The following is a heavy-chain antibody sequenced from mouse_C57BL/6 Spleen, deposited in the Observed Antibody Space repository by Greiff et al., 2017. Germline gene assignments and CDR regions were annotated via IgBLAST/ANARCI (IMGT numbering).Heavy chain of an antibody. CDR2: INPNNGGT. Sequence: EVQLQQSGPELVKPGASVKISCKASGYTFTDYYMNWVKQSHGKSLEWIGDINPNNGGTSYNQKFKGKATLTVDKSSSTAYMELRSLTSEDSAVYYCADGYVPWFAYWGQGTLVTVSA. CDR3: ADGYVPWFAY. V-gene: IGHV1-26*01. J-gene: IGHJ3*01. CDR1: GYTFTDYY. D-gene: IGHD2-2*01.